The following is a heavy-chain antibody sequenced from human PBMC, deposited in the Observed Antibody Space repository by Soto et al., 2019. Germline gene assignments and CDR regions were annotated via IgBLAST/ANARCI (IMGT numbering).Heavy chain of an antibody. J-gene: IGHJ4*01. V-gene: IGHV5-51*01. CDR2: IYPDDSDT. D-gene: IGHD2-21*02. CDR3: ARGPNCGGDCCGFDY. CDR1: GYSFTTYW. Sequence: PGESLKISCKGSGYSFTTYWIGWVRQMPGKGLEWMGIIYPDDSDTRYSPSFQGQVTISADKSISTAYLQWSSLKASDTAMYYCARGPNCGGDCCGFDYWGHGTLVTVSS.